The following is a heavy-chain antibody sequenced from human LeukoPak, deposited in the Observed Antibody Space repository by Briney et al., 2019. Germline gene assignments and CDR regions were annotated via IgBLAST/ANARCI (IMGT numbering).Heavy chain of an antibody. CDR3: ARPGRSWYYDY. Sequence: SGGSLRLSCAASGFTFSNYEMHWVRQAPGKGLEWVSYISSSGSDIYYADSVKGRFTISRDNAKNSLYLHMNSLRAEDTAVYYCARPGRSWYYDYWGQGTLVTVSS. CDR2: ISSSGSDI. J-gene: IGHJ4*02. D-gene: IGHD6-13*01. CDR1: GFTFSNYE. V-gene: IGHV3-48*03.